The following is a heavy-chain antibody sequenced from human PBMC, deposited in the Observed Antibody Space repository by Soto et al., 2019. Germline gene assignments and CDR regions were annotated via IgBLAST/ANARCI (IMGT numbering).Heavy chain of an antibody. D-gene: IGHD6-13*01. CDR3: ATGGGAAPGT. J-gene: IGHJ4*02. V-gene: IGHV4-34*01. CDR1: GGSFSGYY. Sequence: SETLSLTCAVYGGSFSGYYWSWIRQTPGKGLEWIGEIDHSGSIKYNPSLESRVSISLDTSRNQFSLKLSSVTAADSAVFYCATGGGAAPGTWGQGTMVTVSS. CDR2: IDHSGSI.